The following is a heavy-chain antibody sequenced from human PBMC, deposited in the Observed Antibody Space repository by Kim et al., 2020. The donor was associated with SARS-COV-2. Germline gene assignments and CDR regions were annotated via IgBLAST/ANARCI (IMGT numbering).Heavy chain of an antibody. Sequence: GGSLRLSCAASGFTFSGSAMHWVRQAPGKGLEWVAGIRSNANSYATGDVESVKGTITISRSNSRNTLQMQMNSLKTEDTDEYYCTRVSGTTLAFWDAFD. D-gene: IGHD1-1*01. V-gene: IGHV3-73*01. CDR1: GFTFSGSA. J-gene: IGHJ3*02. CDR3: TRVSGTTLAFWDAFD. CDR2: IRSNANSYAT.